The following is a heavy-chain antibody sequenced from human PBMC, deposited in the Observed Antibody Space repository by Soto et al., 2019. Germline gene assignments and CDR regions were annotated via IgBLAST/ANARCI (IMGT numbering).Heavy chain of an antibody. J-gene: IGHJ4*02. D-gene: IGHD3-10*01. CDR1: GGTFNSYG. CDR3: ARVRVIRGVIPSHCGI. CDR2: IIPLYGTV. Sequence: QDHLAQSGAEVKKPGSSVTVSCKASGGTFNSYGISWVRQAPGQGLDWMGVIIPLYGTVNYAQKFQGRVSITADKSTSTAYMDLSSLRSDDTAVYYCARVRVIRGVIPSHCGIWGQGTLVTVSS. V-gene: IGHV1-69*06.